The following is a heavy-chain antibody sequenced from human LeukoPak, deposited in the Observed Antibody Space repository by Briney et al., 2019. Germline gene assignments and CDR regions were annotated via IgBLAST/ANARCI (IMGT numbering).Heavy chain of an antibody. V-gene: IGHV3-21*01. D-gene: IGHD6-13*01. CDR3: ARDYRQLVRPFDY. CDR2: ISRSSSYI. Sequence: GGSLRLSCAASGFTFISYSMNWVRQAPGKGLEWVSSISRSSSYIYYADSVKGRFTISGDNAKHSLYLQMNSLRAEDTAVYYCARDYRQLVRPFDYWGPGTLVTVSS. J-gene: IGHJ4*02. CDR1: GFTFISYS.